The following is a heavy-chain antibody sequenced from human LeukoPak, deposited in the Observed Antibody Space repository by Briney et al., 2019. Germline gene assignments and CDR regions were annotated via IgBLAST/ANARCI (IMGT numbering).Heavy chain of an antibody. CDR3: ARGPGTSWFDY. Sequence: SETLSLTCTVSGGSITSYYWNWIRQPPGKGLEWIGYIYYSGSTNYNPSLKGRVTMSVDTSKNQFSLKLSSVSAADTAVYYCARGPGTSWFDYWGQGTLVTVSS. D-gene: IGHD1-1*01. CDR2: IYYSGST. V-gene: IGHV4-59*12. CDR1: GGSITSYY. J-gene: IGHJ4*02.